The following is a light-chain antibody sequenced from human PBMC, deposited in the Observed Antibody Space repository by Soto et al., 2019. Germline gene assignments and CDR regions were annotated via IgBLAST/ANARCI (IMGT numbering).Light chain of an antibody. Sequence: SALTQPASVSGSPGQSTTISCTGTSSDIGAFTFVYWYQQHPGKVPKLMIFDVNRRPSGVYDRFSGSKSGNTASLTISGLQAEDEGDYYCSSYTSSSTHVFGSGTKVTVL. CDR1: SSDIGAFTF. J-gene: IGLJ1*01. CDR2: DVN. CDR3: SSYTSSSTHV. V-gene: IGLV2-14*03.